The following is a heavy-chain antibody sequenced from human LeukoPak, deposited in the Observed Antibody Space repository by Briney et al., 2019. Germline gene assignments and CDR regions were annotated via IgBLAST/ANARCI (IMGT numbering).Heavy chain of an antibody. CDR3: ARDLDTYGYLDY. CDR2: IRYDGSNK. D-gene: IGHD5-18*01. J-gene: IGHJ4*02. CDR1: GFTFSSYG. Sequence: GGSLRLSCAASGFTFSSYGMHWVRQAPGKGLEWVAFIRYDGSNKYYADSVKGRFTISRDNSKNTLYLQMDSLRAEDTAAYYCARDLDTYGYLDYWGQGALVTVSS. V-gene: IGHV3-30*02.